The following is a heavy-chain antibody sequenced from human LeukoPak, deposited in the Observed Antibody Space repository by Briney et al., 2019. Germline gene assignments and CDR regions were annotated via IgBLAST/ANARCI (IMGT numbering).Heavy chain of an antibody. D-gene: IGHD6-13*01. CDR2: SSYDEGHT. V-gene: IGHV3-30*18. Sequence: GGSLRLSCAASRFSFRSYDMHWVRQAPGKGLEWLAVSSYDEGHTYYTDSVKGRFTISRDNSKNTLYLQMNSLRPEDTAVYYCAKDGQLGGSSWFTLYFDYWGQGTLVTVSS. CDR1: RFSFRSYD. CDR3: AKDGQLGGSSWFTLYFDY. J-gene: IGHJ4*02.